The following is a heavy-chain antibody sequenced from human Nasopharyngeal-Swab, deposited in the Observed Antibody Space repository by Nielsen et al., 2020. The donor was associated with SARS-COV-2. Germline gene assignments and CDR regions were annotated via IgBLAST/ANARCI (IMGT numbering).Heavy chain of an antibody. J-gene: IGHJ4*02. CDR3: AREVFRDSGSYRRAPYFDY. V-gene: IGHV3-11*01. CDR1: GFTFSDYY. D-gene: IGHD1-26*01. CDR2: ISSSGSTI. Sequence: GEPLKISCAASGFTFSDYYMSWIRQAPGKGLEWVSYISSSGSTIYYADSVKGRFTISRDNAKNSLYLQMNSLRAEDTAVYYCAREVFRDSGSYRRAPYFDYWGQGTLVTVSS.